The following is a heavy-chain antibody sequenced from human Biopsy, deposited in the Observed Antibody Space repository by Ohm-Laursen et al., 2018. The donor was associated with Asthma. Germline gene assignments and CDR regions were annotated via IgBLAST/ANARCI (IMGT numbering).Heavy chain of an antibody. D-gene: IGHD3-22*01. Sequence: GSLRLSCAASGFAVSRDHMFWVRQAPGKGLEWVSVIYSGGTSHTADSVRGRFTISRDYSKNTSYLQMHSLRAGDTAVYYCARGDSSNWSHYYFDYWGQGTLVTVSS. CDR3: ARGDSSNWSHYYFDY. V-gene: IGHV3-53*01. CDR1: GFAVSRDH. CDR2: IYSGGTS. J-gene: IGHJ4*02.